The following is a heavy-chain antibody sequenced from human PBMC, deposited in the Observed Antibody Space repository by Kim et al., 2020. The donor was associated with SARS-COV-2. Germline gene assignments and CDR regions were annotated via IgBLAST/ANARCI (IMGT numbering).Heavy chain of an antibody. CDR1: GFTFDDYA. D-gene: IGHD5-12*01. V-gene: IGHV3-9*01. CDR2: ISWNSGSI. CDR3: AKGGGYETDDAFDI. J-gene: IGHJ3*02. Sequence: GGSLRLSCAASGFTFDDYAMHWVRQAPGKGLEWVSGISWNSGSIGYADSVKGRFTISRDNAKNSLYLQMNSLRAEDTALYDCAKGGGYETDDAFDIWGQGTMVTVSS.